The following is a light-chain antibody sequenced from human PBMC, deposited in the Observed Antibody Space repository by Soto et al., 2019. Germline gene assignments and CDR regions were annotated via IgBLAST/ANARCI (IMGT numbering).Light chain of an antibody. J-gene: IGLJ2*01. CDR1: SDINVGSYN. CDR3: MIWPSNAVV. V-gene: IGLV5-37*01. Sequence: QPVLTQPPSSSASPGESARLTCTLPSDINVGSYNIYWYQQKPGNPPRYLLYYYSDSDKGQGSGVPSRFSGSKDASANTGILLISGLQSEDEADYYCMIWPSNAVVFGGGTKLTVL. CDR2: YYSDSDK.